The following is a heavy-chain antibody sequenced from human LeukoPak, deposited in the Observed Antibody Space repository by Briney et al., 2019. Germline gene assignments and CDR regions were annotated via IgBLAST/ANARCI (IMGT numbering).Heavy chain of an antibody. V-gene: IGHV3-23*01. D-gene: IGHD1-26*01. CDR3: AKDPGVSGSSYYFDY. J-gene: IGHJ4*02. Sequence: TGGSLRLSCAASGFTFSSYAMSWVRQAPGKGLEWVSAISGSGGSTYYADSVKGRFTISRDNSKNTLYLQMNSLRAEDTAVYYCAKDPGVSGSSYYFDYWGQGTLVTVSS. CDR2: ISGSGGST. CDR1: GFTFSSYA.